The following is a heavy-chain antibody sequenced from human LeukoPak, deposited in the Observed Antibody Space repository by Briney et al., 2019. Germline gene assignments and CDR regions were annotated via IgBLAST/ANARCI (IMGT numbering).Heavy chain of an antibody. V-gene: IGHV3-7*01. CDR3: AKSKDGAGNFFDY. Sequence: PGGSLRLSCAASGFTFSSYGMSWVRQAPGKGLEWVANIKQDGSEKYYVDSVKGRFTISRDNAKNSLYLQMNSLRAEDTAVYYCAKSKDGAGNFFDYWGQGTLVTVSS. CDR2: IKQDGSEK. CDR1: GFTFSSYG. D-gene: IGHD1-14*01. J-gene: IGHJ4*02.